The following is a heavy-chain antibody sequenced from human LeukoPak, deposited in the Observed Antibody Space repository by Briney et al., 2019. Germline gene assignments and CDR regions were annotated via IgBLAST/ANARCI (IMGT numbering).Heavy chain of an antibody. D-gene: IGHD2-2*01. J-gene: IGHJ6*02. CDR2: ISSSGSTI. CDR1: GFTFSSYE. CDR3: AREGYCSSTSCVYGMDV. V-gene: IGHV3-48*03. Sequence: GGSLRLSCAASGFTFSSYEMNWVRQAPGKGLEWVSYISSSGSTIYYADSVKGRFTISRDNAKNSLYLQMNSQRAEDTAVYYCAREGYCSSTSCVYGMDVWGQGTTVTVSS.